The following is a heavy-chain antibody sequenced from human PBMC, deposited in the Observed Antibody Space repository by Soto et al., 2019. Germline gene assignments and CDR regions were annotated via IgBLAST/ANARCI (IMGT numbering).Heavy chain of an antibody. CDR1: GYSFTSYY. Sequence: QVQLVQSGAEVKKPGASVKLSCKASGYSFTSYYIDWVRQAPGQGLEWIGMINPSGGSTESAQKFQGRVTMTRDTSTSTVYLELSGLRFEDTAVYFCAREAAAGPIDNWGQGTLVTVSS. CDR2: INPSGGST. CDR3: AREAAAGPIDN. D-gene: IGHD6-13*01. J-gene: IGHJ4*02. V-gene: IGHV1-46*01.